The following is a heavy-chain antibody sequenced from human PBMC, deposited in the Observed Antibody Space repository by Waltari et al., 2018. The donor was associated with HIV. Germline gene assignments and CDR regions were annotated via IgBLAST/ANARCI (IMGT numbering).Heavy chain of an antibody. CDR2: IYYTGRA. D-gene: IGHD1-26*01. V-gene: IGHV4-39*01. Sequence: LQLQESGPGLAEPSANLSLPCTVSCGSVSSSSYFWGWIRQPPGKGLEWVGRIYYTGRAYYNPSLKSRVTISVDTSKNQFFLKVTSVTAADTAVYYCARHALRVGAAYWNFDLWGRGTLVTVSS. J-gene: IGHJ2*01. CDR1: CGSVSSSSYF. CDR3: ARHALRVGAAYWNFDL.